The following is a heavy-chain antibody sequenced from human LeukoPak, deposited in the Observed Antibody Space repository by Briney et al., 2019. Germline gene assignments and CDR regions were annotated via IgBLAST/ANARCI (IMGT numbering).Heavy chain of an antibody. CDR2: ISGSGTST. J-gene: IGHJ4*02. CDR1: GFTFSSYG. CDR3: AKGNRPVIAAAALFDY. Sequence: PGGSLRLSCAASGFTFSSYGMHWVRQAPGKGLEWVSVISGSGTSTDYADSVKGRFTISRDNSKNTLYLQMKSLRAEDTAVYYCAKGNRPVIAAAALFDYWGQGTLVTVSS. D-gene: IGHD6-13*01. V-gene: IGHV3-23*01.